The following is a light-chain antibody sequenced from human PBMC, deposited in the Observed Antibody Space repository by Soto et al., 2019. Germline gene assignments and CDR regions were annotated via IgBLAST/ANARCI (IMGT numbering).Light chain of an antibody. CDR3: CSYAGSYTL. V-gene: IGLV2-11*01. Sequence: QSVLAQPRSVSGSPGQSVTISCTGTSSDVGGYNYVSWYQQHPGKAPKLMIYDVSERPSGVPDRFSGSKSGNTASLTISGLQAEDEADYYCCSYAGSYTLLGTGTKVT. CDR2: DVS. J-gene: IGLJ1*01. CDR1: SSDVGGYNY.